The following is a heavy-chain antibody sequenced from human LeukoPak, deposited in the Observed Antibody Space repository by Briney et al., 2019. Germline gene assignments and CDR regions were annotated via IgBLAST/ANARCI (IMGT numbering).Heavy chain of an antibody. V-gene: IGHV3-43D*04. D-gene: IGHD6-19*01. CDR2: ISWDGGST. CDR3: AKDTIAVAGTGSGGIDY. CDR1: GFTFDDYA. Sequence: QTGGSLRLSCAASGFTFDDYAMHWVRQAPGKGLEWVSLISWDGGSTYYADSVKGRSTISRDNSKNSLYLQMNSLRAEDTALYYCAKDTIAVAGTGSGGIDYWGQGTLVTVSS. J-gene: IGHJ4*02.